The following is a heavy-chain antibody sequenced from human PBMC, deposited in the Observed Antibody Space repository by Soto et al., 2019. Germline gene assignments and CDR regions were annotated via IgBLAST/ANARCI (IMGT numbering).Heavy chain of an antibody. D-gene: IGHD3-10*01. V-gene: IGHV1-69*01. Sequence: QVPLVQSGAEVKKPGSSVKVSCKTSGVSFNNNGIGWVRQAPGHGLEWMGGVSPPFRTSNYARKFQGRISITADASTGTVNMELSSLTSEDTAQYYCARVLYYGSGSYSPYGMDVWGQGTTVTASS. CDR1: GVSFNNNG. J-gene: IGHJ6*02. CDR2: VSPPFRTS. CDR3: ARVLYYGSGSYSPYGMDV.